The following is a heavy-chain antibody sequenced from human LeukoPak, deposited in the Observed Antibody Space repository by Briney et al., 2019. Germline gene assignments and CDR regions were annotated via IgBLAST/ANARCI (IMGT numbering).Heavy chain of an antibody. J-gene: IGHJ4*02. CDR1: GGPISNSDYYY. D-gene: IGHD3-22*01. V-gene: IGHV4-39*01. Sequence: SETLSLTCTVSGGPISNSDYYYWGWIRQPPGQGLEWIGSISYSGATYYNPSLKSRVTISIDPSKNQFSLKLSSVTAADTAVYYCARRGYYDSNDQYYFDYWGQGTLLIVSS. CDR2: ISYSGAT. CDR3: ARRGYYDSNDQYYFDY.